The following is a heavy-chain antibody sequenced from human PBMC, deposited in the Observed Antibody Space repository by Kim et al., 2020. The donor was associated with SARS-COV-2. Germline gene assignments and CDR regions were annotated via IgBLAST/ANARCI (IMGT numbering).Heavy chain of an antibody. CDR1: GFTFSNAW. J-gene: IGHJ3*02. D-gene: IGHD6-13*01. CDR3: TTEAAAGNDAFDI. V-gene: IGHV3-15*01. CDR2: IKSKTDGGTT. Sequence: GGSLRLSCAASGFTFSNAWMSWVRQAPGKGLEWVGRIKSKTDGGTTDYAAPVKGRFTISRDDSKNTLYLQMNSLKTEDTAVYYCTTEAAAGNDAFDIWGQGTMVTVSS.